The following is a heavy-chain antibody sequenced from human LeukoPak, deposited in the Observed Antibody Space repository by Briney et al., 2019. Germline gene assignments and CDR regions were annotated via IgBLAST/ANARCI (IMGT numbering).Heavy chain of an antibody. CDR3: AREADLYSGWFGY. D-gene: IGHD6-19*01. Sequence: GGSLRLSCAASGITFNTYSMTWVRQAPGKGLEWLAYISTSSSIIDYADSVKGRFTISRDNAKNSLYLQMKSLRAEDTAVYCCAREADLYSGWFGYWGQGTLVTVSS. CDR2: ISTSSSII. V-gene: IGHV3-48*01. CDR1: GITFNTYS. J-gene: IGHJ4*02.